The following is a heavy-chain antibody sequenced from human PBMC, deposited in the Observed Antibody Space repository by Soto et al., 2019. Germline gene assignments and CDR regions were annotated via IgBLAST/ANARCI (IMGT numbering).Heavy chain of an antibody. CDR2: INHSGST. V-gene: IGHV4-34*01. D-gene: IGHD3-10*01. CDR1: GGSFSGYY. CDR3: ARHNYGSGSTYFDY. J-gene: IGHJ4*02. Sequence: SETLSLTCAVYGGSFSGYYWSWIRQPPGKGLEWIGEINHSGSTNYNPSLKSRVTISVDTSKNQFSLKLNSMTAADTAVYYCARHNYGSGSTYFDYWGQGTPVTVSS.